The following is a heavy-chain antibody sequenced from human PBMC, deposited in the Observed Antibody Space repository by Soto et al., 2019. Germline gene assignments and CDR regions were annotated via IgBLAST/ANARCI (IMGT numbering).Heavy chain of an antibody. Sequence: EVQLLESGGGLVQPGGSLRLSCAASGFTFSDFGMSWVRQAPGKGLEWVSVISGSGDATYYAASVKGRFTLSRDNSKNTLYLQMNSLTVADTAVYYCAKKVTIYAVDPADYWGQGTQVTVSS. CDR1: GFTFSDFG. J-gene: IGHJ4*02. V-gene: IGHV3-23*01. CDR3: AKKVTIYAVDPADY. CDR2: ISGSGDAT. D-gene: IGHD3-3*01.